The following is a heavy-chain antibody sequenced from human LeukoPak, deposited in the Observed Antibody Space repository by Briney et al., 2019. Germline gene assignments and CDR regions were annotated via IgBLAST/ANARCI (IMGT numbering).Heavy chain of an antibody. CDR3: TTLTVASSFDY. Sequence: GGSLRLSCAASEFAFCVHEMYWFRQAPGKGLEWVSYISSSGGTRYYADSVKGRFTISRDNAKNSLYLQMNSLRAEDTAVYYCTTLTVASSFDYWGAGALVTVSS. CDR2: ISSSGGTR. J-gene: IGHJ4*02. V-gene: IGHV3-48*03. CDR1: EFAFCVHE. D-gene: IGHD6-19*01.